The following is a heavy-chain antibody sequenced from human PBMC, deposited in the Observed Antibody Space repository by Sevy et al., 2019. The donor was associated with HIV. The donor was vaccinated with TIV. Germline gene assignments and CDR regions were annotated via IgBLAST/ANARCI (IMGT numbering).Heavy chain of an antibody. J-gene: IGHJ3*02. CDR1: GFTFDDYA. CDR3: ANKGGSRPNDAFDT. CDR2: IYWDSDSV. V-gene: IGHV3-9*01. Sequence: GGSLRLSCAASGFTFDDYAMHWVRQAPGKGLEWVSGIYWDSDSVGYADSVKGRFTISRDNSENSLYLQMKSLRPEDTALYYCANKGGSRPNDAFDTWGQGTMVTVSS. D-gene: IGHD3-10*01.